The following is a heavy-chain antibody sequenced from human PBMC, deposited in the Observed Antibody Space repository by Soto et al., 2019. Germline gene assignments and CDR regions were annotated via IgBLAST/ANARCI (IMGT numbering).Heavy chain of an antibody. J-gene: IGHJ5*02. D-gene: IGHD3-10*01. CDR1: GYSFTCYY. Sequence: PSVKVSCKASGYSFTCYYMHWVRQAPGQGLEWMGWIDPNSGGTNYAQKFLGRVTMTRDTSISTAYMEVTSLNSDDTAVYYCARDPSGVSAQLNWFDPWGQGTLVTVSS. CDR2: IDPNSGGT. V-gene: IGHV1-2*02. CDR3: ARDPSGVSAQLNWFDP.